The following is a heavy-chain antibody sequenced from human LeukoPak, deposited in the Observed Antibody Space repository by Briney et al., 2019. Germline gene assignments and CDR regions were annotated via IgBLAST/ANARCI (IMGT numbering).Heavy chain of an antibody. J-gene: IGHJ4*02. Sequence: GGSLRLSCAASGFTFSSYAMHWVRQAPGKGLEWVAVISYDGSNKSYADSVKGRFTISRDNSKNTLYLQMNSLRAEDTAVYYCARDTPLDSSGYYFDYWGQGTLVTVSS. D-gene: IGHD3-22*01. CDR1: GFTFSSYA. CDR2: ISYDGSNK. V-gene: IGHV3-30*04. CDR3: ARDTPLDSSGYYFDY.